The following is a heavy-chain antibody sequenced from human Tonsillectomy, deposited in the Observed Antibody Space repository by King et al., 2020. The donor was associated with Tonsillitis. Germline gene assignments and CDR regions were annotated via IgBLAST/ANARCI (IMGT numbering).Heavy chain of an antibody. D-gene: IGHD2-2*01. CDR1: GGTFSSFT. V-gene: IGHV1-69*04. CDR2: IIPILGIA. Sequence: GQLVQSGAEVKRPGSSVKVSCKASGGTFSSFTLSWGRQAPGQGLEWMGRIIPILGIANYAQKFQGRVTITADRSTRTAYMELDSLRSEDTALYYCARGGMPLYYFEYWGQGTLVTVSS. CDR3: ARGGMPLYYFEY. J-gene: IGHJ4*02.